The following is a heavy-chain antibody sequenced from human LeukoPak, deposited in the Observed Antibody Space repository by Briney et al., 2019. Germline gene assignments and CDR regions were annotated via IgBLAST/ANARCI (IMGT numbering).Heavy chain of an antibody. V-gene: IGHV5-51*01. CDR2: IYPGDSET. J-gene: IGHJ4*02. Sequence: GESLKISCKGSGYSFTSYWIGWVRQTPGKGLEWMGIIYPGDSETRYSPSFQGQVTISVDKSISTAYLQWSSLKASDTAMYYCAGPYSSSWYSGLEYWGQGTLVTVSS. CDR3: AGPYSSSWYSGLEY. D-gene: IGHD6-13*01. CDR1: GYSFTSYW.